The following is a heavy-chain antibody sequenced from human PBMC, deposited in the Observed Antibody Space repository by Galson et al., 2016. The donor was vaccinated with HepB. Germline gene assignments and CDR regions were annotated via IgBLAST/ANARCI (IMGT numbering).Heavy chain of an antibody. CDR3: AKRMGYSYYYAMDI. CDR2: ISDNTAGT. Sequence: SLRLSCAASGFFFSNFFMTWVRQAPGKGLEWVSDISDNTAGTKYADSVKGRFTISRDNSKNTVYLQMNSLRGEDTALYYCAKRMGYSYYYAMDIWGQGTTVTVSS. V-gene: IGHV3-23*01. CDR1: GFFFSNFF. D-gene: IGHD2-15*01. J-gene: IGHJ6*02.